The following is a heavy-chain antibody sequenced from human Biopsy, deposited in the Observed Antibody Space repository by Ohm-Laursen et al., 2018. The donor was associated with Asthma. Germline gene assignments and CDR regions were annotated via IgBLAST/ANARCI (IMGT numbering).Heavy chain of an antibody. CDR3: ARDRVHYSRSAGNFYYGTDV. D-gene: IGHD1-26*01. CDR1: GFSVTTNY. J-gene: IGHJ6*02. CDR2: VHSGDAT. Sequence: SLRLSCAATGFSVTTNYMSWVRQAPGKGLEWVSVVHSGDATFYADSVKGRLTVSRDSSKNTLYLQMNSLRVEDTAVYFCARDRVHYSRSAGNFYYGTDVWGQGTTVTVS. V-gene: IGHV3-53*01.